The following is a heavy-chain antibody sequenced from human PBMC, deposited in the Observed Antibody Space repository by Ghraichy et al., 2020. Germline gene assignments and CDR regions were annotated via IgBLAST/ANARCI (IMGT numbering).Heavy chain of an antibody. D-gene: IGHD6-19*01. V-gene: IGHV4-59*01. Sequence: SETLSLTCTVSGGSISNYYWSWIRQPPGKGLEWIGYIYYSGNTYYNPSLKNRVTISVDTSKNQFSLKLTSVTAADTAVYYCARTGSGWSHSDYWGQGTLVTVSS. CDR2: IYYSGNT. CDR3: ARTGSGWSHSDY. CDR1: GGSISNYY. J-gene: IGHJ4*02.